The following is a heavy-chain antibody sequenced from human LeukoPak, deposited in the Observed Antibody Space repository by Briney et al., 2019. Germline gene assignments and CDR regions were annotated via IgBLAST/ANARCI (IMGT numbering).Heavy chain of an antibody. CDR1: GFTFSSHV. CDR3: AEEGRVPTGTGFEL. D-gene: IGHD2-2*01. V-gene: IGHV3-30*04. CDR2: ISHDGNLK. Sequence: PGTSLRLSCAASGFTFSSHVMHWVRQAPGKGLEWPSRISHDGNLKYYAASVKDRFTISRDNSKNTLYLQINSLRAEDAAVYYCAEEGRVPTGTGFELWGQGTLVTVSS. J-gene: IGHJ4*02.